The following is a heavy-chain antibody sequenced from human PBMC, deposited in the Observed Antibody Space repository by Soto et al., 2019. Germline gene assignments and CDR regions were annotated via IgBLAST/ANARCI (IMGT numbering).Heavy chain of an antibody. CDR3: ARSLGYDFWSGYLYYYYGMDV. CDR2: INPNSGGT. J-gene: IGHJ6*02. CDR1: GYTFTGYY. V-gene: IGHV1-2*02. D-gene: IGHD3-3*01. Sequence: ASVKVSCKASGYTFTGYYMHWVRQAPGQGLEWMGWINPNSGGTNYAQKFQGRVTMTRDTSISTAYMELSRLRSDDTAVYYCARSLGYDFWSGYLYYYYGMDVWGQGTTVTAP.